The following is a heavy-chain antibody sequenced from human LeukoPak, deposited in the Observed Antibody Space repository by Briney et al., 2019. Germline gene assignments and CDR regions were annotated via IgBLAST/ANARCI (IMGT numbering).Heavy chain of an antibody. CDR2: INPNSGGT. CDR1: GYTFTGYY. J-gene: IGHJ6*03. V-gene: IGHV1-2*02. Sequence: ASVKVSCKASGYTFTGYYMHWVRQAPGQGLECMGWINPNSGGTNYAQKFQGRVTITRNTSISTAYMELSSLRSEDTAVYYCARGKAELVRVYYYYYMDVWGKGTTVTVSS. D-gene: IGHD6-6*01. CDR3: ARGKAELVRVYYYYYMDV.